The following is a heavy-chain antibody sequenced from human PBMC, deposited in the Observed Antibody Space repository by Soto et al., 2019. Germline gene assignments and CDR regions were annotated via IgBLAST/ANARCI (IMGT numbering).Heavy chain of an antibody. Sequence: GGSLRLSCAASGFTFSDYYMSWIRQAPGKGLEWVSYISCSGSTIYYADSVKGRFTISRDNAKNSLYLQMNSLRAEDTAVYYCSSSGDGSSCSRYYYYGMDVWGQGTTVRVS. V-gene: IGHV3-11*01. D-gene: IGHD6-13*01. CDR1: GFTFSDYY. J-gene: IGHJ6*02. CDR3: SSSGDGSSCSRYYYYGMDV. CDR2: ISCSGSTI.